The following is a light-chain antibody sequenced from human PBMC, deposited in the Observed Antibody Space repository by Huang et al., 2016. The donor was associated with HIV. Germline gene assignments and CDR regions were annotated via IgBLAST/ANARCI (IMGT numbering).Light chain of an antibody. CDR2: GAS. CDR1: QGVYNR. Sequence: EIIMTQSPATLSVSPGERVTLSCRASQGVYNRLAWYQQKPGQAPRLVIYGASTRATGSPARFSGSGSGTEFTLTISSLQSEDFAVYYCQQYDDWPPYTFGQGTKLEIK. V-gene: IGKV3-15*01. J-gene: IGKJ2*01. CDR3: QQYDDWPPYT.